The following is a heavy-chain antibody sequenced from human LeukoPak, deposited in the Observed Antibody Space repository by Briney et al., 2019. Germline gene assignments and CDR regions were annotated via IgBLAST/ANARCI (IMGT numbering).Heavy chain of an antibody. CDR1: GFIFNNYA. CDR2: ISGSGRNT. V-gene: IGHV3-23*01. J-gene: IGHJ4*02. Sequence: GGSLRLSCAASGFIFNNYALSWVRQTPGKGLEWVSAISGSGRNTYYADSVKGRFTISRDNSKNTLYLQMNSLRAEDTAVYYCAKASRWLQSPFDYWGQGTLVTVSS. D-gene: IGHD5-24*01. CDR3: AKASRWLQSPFDY.